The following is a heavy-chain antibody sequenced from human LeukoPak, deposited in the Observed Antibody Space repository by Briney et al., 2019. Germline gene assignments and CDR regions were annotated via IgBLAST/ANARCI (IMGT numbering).Heavy chain of an antibody. D-gene: IGHD3-10*01. V-gene: IGHV4-39*01. CDR3: ARKSGSGNDY. J-gene: IGHJ4*02. Sequence: PSETLSLTCTVSGGSISSSSYYWGWIRQPPGKGLEWIESIYYSGSTYYNPSLKSRVTISVDTSKNQFSLKLSSVTAADTAVYYCARKSGSGNDYWGQGTLVTVSS. CDR1: GGSISSSSYY. CDR2: IYYSGST.